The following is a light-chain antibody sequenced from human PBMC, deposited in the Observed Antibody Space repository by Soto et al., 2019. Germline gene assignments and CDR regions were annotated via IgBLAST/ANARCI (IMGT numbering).Light chain of an antibody. Sequence: EIVLTQSPATLSVSPGERVTLSCRAIKGVAATLAWYQQKPGRAPRLLIYGASIRATDIPARFSGSGSGTEFSLTISSLQSEDFAVYYCQQYNDWPLTFGGGTKVEIK. CDR3: QQYNDWPLT. J-gene: IGKJ4*01. CDR2: GAS. V-gene: IGKV3D-15*01. CDR1: KGVAAT.